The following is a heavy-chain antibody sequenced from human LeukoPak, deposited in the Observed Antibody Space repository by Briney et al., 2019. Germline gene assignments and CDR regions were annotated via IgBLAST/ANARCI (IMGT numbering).Heavy chain of an antibody. V-gene: IGHV1-8*02. CDR2: MNPNSGNT. CDR1: GGTFSSYA. CDR3: VSLTGTTDD. Sequence: ASVKVSCKASGGTFSSYAISWVRQATGQGLEWMGWMNPNSGNTGYAQKFQGRVTMTRNTSISTAYMELSSLRSEETAVQYCVSLTGTTDDWGQGTLVTVSS. J-gene: IGHJ4*02. D-gene: IGHD1-20*01.